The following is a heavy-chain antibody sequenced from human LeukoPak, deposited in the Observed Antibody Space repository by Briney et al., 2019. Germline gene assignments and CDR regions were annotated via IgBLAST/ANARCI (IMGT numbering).Heavy chain of an antibody. J-gene: IGHJ3*02. CDR1: GGSITSSGYY. D-gene: IGHD3-3*01. CDR2: VYHTGST. Sequence: SETLSLTCTVSGGSITSSGYYWVWIRQPPGKGLEWIGGVYHTGSTYYNPSLKSRVTMSVDTSKNQFSLKLSSVTAADTAVYYCASLGRFLEWLGDIWGQGTMVAVSS. V-gene: IGHV4-39*07. CDR3: ASLGRFLEWLGDI.